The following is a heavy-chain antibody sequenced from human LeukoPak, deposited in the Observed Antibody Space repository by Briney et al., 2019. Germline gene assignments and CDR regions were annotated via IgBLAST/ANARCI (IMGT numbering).Heavy chain of an antibody. V-gene: IGHV4-59*01. J-gene: IGHJ4*02. CDR3: ARVVLGISIGYFDY. CDR1: GCTISSYY. Sequence: SETVSLTCNASGCTISSYYWHWLRQPPGKGLEWMGFIYYNGSTNYNPPLMSRGTISVNQTNNQSSMKLTTVTAADTAVYYCARVVLGISIGYFDYWGQGTLVTVSS. CDR2: IYYNGST. D-gene: IGHD2-21*01.